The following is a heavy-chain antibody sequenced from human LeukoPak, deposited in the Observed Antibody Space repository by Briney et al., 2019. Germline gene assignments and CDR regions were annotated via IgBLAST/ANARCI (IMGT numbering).Heavy chain of an antibody. CDR1: GFTFSRNW. CDR3: AELGITMIGGV. CDR2: ISYDGSNQ. J-gene: IGHJ6*04. Sequence: GGSLRLSCAASGFTFSRNWMHWVRQAPGKGLEWVAVISYDGSNQYSADSVKGRFTISRDNAKNSLYLQMNSLRAEDTAVYYCAELGITMIGGVWGKGTTVTISS. V-gene: IGHV3-30*18. D-gene: IGHD3-10*02.